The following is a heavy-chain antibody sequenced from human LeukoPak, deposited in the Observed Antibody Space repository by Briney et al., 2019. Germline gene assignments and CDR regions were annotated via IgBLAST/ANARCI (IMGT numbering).Heavy chain of an antibody. CDR3: VSFYETY. J-gene: IGHJ4*02. V-gene: IGHV3-74*01. CDR1: GNYW. Sequence: QPGGSLRLSCTASGNYWMHWVRQAPGKGLVWVSHINGDGSWTTYADSVKGRFTISKDNAKNTVYPQMNNLRAEDTAVYYCVSFYETYWGRGTLVTVSS. CDR2: INGDGSWT. D-gene: IGHD2-2*01.